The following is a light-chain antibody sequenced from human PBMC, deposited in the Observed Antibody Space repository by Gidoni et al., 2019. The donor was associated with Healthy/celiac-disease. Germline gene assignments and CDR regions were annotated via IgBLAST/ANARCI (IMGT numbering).Light chain of an antibody. J-gene: IGKJ4*01. CDR3: MQAIQTPPLT. V-gene: IGKV2-28*01. CDR2: LGS. Sequence: DILMTQSPLSLPVTPGEPASISCRSSQSILHSNGYNYLDWYLQKPGQSPQLLSYLGSNRASGVPDRVSGSGSGTEFTLKISRVEAEDVGVYYCMQAIQTPPLTFGGGTKVEIK. CDR1: QSILHSNGYNY.